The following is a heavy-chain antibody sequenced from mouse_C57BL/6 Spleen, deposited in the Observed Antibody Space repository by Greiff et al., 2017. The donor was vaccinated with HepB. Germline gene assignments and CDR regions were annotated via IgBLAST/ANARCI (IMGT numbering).Heavy chain of an antibody. J-gene: IGHJ2*01. CDR2: ISYDGSN. CDR3: ARGRDYSNYVFDY. Sequence: DVKLQESGPGLVKPSQSLSLTCSVTGYSITSGYYWNWIRQFPGNKLEWMGYISYDGSNNYNPSLKNRISITRDTSKNQFFLKLNSVTTEDTATYYCARGRDYSNYVFDYWGQGTTLTVSS. CDR1: GYSITSGYY. V-gene: IGHV3-6*01. D-gene: IGHD2-5*01.